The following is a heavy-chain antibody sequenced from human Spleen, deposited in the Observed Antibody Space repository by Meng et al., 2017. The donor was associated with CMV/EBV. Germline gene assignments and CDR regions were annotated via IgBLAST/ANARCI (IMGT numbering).Heavy chain of an antibody. CDR2: SNAGNGNT. CDR3: AREKKESSAAFDI. J-gene: IGHJ3*02. CDR1: GYTFTSYA. Sequence: ASVKVSCKASGYTFTSYAMHWVRQAPGQRLEWMGWSNAGNGNTKYSQEFQGRVTITRDTSASTAYMELSSLRSEDTAVYYCAREKKESSAAFDIWGQGTMVTVSS. D-gene: IGHD6-6*01. V-gene: IGHV1-3*02.